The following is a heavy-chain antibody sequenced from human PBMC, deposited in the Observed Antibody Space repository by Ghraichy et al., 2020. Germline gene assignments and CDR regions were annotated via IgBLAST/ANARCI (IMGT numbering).Heavy chain of an antibody. V-gene: IGHV5-51*01. CDR2: ICPTDSDT. CDR1: GYSFTNYW. J-gene: IGHJ4*02. CDR3: ARQGQKLSAPIDL. Sequence: GESLKISCKASGYSFTNYWIGWVRQMPGKGLEWMGIICPTDSDTRYSPSFQGQVTISADKSITTAYLQWSSLKASDTAIYYCARQGQKLSAPIDLWGQGTLVTVSS. D-gene: IGHD2/OR15-2a*01.